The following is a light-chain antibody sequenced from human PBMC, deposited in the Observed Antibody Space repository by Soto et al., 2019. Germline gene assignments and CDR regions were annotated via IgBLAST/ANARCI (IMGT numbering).Light chain of an antibody. CDR1: SSDIGGYNY. Sequence: QSALTQPRSVSGSPGPSVTISCTGTSSDIGGYNYVSWYQQHPGKAPKLMIYDVSQRPSGVPDRFSGSKSGNTASLTISGLQAEDEADYYCCSYAGSYTFEVFGGGTKLTVL. CDR3: CSYAGSYTFEV. V-gene: IGLV2-11*01. J-gene: IGLJ2*01. CDR2: DVS.